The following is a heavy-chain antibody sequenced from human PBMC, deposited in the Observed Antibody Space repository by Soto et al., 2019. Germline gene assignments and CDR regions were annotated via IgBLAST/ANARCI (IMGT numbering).Heavy chain of an antibody. J-gene: IGHJ4*02. CDR3: ARDWEYCSSTSCYLSDS. Sequence: GGSLRLSCAASRFTFSSFTMNWVRQAPGKGLEWVSSISSSSSYIYYADSVKGRFTISRDDAKNSLYLQMNSLRAEDTAVYFCARDWEYCSSTSCYLSDSWGQGTLVTVSS. CDR1: RFTFSSFT. CDR2: ISSSSSYI. V-gene: IGHV3-21*01. D-gene: IGHD2-2*01.